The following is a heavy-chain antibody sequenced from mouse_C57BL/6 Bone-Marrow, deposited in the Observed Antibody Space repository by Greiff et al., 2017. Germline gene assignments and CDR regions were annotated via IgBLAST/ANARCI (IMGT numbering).Heavy chain of an antibody. CDR2: ISYDGSN. V-gene: IGHV3-6*01. J-gene: IGHJ2*01. D-gene: IGHD4-1*01. CDR1: GYSITSGYY. Sequence: VQLQQSGPGLVKPSQSLSLTCSVTGYSITSGYYWNWIRQFPGNKLEWMGYISYDGSNNYNPSLKNRISITRDTSKNQFFLKLNSVTTEDTATYYCARGRRLTGVLYYFDYWGQGTTLTVSS. CDR3: ARGRRLTGVLYYFDY.